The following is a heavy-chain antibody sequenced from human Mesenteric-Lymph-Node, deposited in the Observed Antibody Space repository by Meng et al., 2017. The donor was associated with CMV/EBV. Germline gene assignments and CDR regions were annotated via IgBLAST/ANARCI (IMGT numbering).Heavy chain of an antibody. CDR3: AREVRSGWYYFDY. CDR2: INAGNGNT. CDR1: GYTFTSYA. D-gene: IGHD6-19*01. Sequence: CKASGYTFTSYAMHWVRQAPGQRLEWMGWINAGNGNTKYSQKFQGRVTITRDTSASTAYMELSSLRSEDTAVYYCAREVRSGWYYFDYWGQGTLVTVSS. V-gene: IGHV1-3*01. J-gene: IGHJ4*02.